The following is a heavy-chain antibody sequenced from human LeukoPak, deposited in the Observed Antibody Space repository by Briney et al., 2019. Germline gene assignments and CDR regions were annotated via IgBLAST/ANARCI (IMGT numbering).Heavy chain of an antibody. V-gene: IGHV4-34*01. CDR1: GGSFSGYY. CDR3: ARDRIPIRYNWFDP. J-gene: IGHJ5*02. D-gene: IGHD3-3*01. CDR2: INHSGST. Sequence: SETLSLTCAVYGGSFSGYYWSWIRQPPGKGLEWIGEINHSGSTNYNPSLKSRVTISVDTSKNQFSLKLSSVTAADTAVYYCARDRIPIRYNWFDPWGQGTLVTVSS.